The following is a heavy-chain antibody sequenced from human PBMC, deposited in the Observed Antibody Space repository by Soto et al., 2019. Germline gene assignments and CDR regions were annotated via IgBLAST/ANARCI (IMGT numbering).Heavy chain of an antibody. V-gene: IGHV3-20*04. Sequence: GGSLRLSCAASGFTFDDYGMSWVRQAPGKGLEWVSGINWNGGSTGYADSVKGRFTISRDNAKNSLYLQMNSLRAEDTALYYCARDWPRWDYYDSSGYYFFDYWGQGTLXTVSS. CDR3: ARDWPRWDYYDSSGYYFFDY. CDR2: INWNGGST. D-gene: IGHD3-22*01. CDR1: GFTFDDYG. J-gene: IGHJ4*02.